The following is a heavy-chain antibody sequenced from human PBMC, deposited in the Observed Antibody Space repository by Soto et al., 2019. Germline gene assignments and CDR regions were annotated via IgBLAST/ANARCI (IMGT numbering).Heavy chain of an antibody. CDR3: ARIHSSGPYGPLFDY. Sequence: GSGPTLVNPTQTLTLTCTFSGFSLSTSGMCVSWIRQPPGKALEWLALIDWDDDKYYSTSLKTRLTISKDTSKNQVVLTMTNMDPVDTATYYCARIHSSGPYGPLFDYWGQGTLVTVSS. J-gene: IGHJ4*02. V-gene: IGHV2-70*01. CDR1: GFSLSTSGMC. CDR2: IDWDDDK. D-gene: IGHD6-19*01.